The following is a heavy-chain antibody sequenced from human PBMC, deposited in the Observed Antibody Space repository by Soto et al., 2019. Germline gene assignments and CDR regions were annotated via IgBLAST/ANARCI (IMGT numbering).Heavy chain of an antibody. CDR2: IYWDDDN. J-gene: IGHJ4*02. CDR3: AHRVLRTVFGLVTTTAIYFDF. Sequence: QITLNESGPTQVKPRQTLTLTCTFSGFSLTTSGVGVAWIRQSPGKAPEWLALIYWDDDNRYSPSLKSRLAITKDTSKNQVVLTMADLDPADTATYYCAHRVLRTVFGLVTTTAIYFDFWGQGTPVAVSS. CDR1: GFSLTTSGVG. V-gene: IGHV2-5*02. D-gene: IGHD3-3*01.